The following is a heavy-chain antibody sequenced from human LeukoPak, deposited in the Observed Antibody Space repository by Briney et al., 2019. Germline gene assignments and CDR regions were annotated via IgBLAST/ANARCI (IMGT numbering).Heavy chain of an antibody. CDR2: ISSSGSSI. CDR1: GFTFSDYY. J-gene: IGHJ4*02. D-gene: IGHD6-19*01. CDR3: ARGGYSSGWYSSPDY. V-gene: IGHV3-11*01. Sequence: GGSLRLSCAASGFTFSDYYMSWIRQAPGKGLEWVSYISSSGSSIYYADSVKGRFTISRDNAKNSLFLQMNSLRAEDTAVYYCARGGYSSGWYSSPDYWGQGTLVTVSS.